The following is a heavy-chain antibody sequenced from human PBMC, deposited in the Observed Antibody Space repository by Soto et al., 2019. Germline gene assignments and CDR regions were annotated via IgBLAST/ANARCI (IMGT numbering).Heavy chain of an antibody. D-gene: IGHD5-18*01. J-gene: IGHJ6*02. Sequence: PSETLSLTCTVSGGSISSGSYCWGWIRQPPGKGLEWIGSIYYSGSTYYNPSLKSRVTISVDTSKNQFSLKLSSVTAADTAVYYCARQAKQDTPMVTFAVWGQGTTVTVS. V-gene: IGHV4-39*01. CDR2: IYYSGST. CDR3: ARQAKQDTPMVTFAV. CDR1: GGSISSGSYC.